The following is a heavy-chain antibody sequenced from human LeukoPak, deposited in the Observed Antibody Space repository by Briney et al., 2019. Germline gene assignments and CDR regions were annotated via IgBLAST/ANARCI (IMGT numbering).Heavy chain of an antibody. J-gene: IGHJ4*02. Sequence: PGGSLRLSCAASWFTVSSNYMSWLRQAPGKGLEWVSVLYSGGITYYADSVKGRFSISRDNSKNTLYLQMNSLRAEDTAVYYCAREATARLFDYWGQGTLVTVSS. CDR1: WFTVSSNY. D-gene: IGHD5-12*01. CDR3: AREATARLFDY. V-gene: IGHV3-53*01. CDR2: LYSGGIT.